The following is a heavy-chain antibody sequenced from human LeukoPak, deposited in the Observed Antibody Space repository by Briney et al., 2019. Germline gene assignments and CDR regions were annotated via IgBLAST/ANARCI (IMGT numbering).Heavy chain of an antibody. Sequence: GGSLRHSCVPPGFTFRSYATPWVPQAPGTGPIPITVISYDGSNKYYADSVKGRFTISRDSSKNTLSLEMNSLRDEDTALYYCARVSSEGRLSSLEYFQHWGQGTLVTVSS. CDR2: ISYDGSNK. CDR1: GFTFRSYA. V-gene: IGHV3-30*01. D-gene: IGHD3-16*02. CDR3: ARVSSEGRLSSLEYFQH. J-gene: IGHJ1*01.